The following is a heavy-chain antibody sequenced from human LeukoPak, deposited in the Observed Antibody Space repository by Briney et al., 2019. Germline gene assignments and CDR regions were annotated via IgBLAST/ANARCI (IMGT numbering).Heavy chain of an antibody. V-gene: IGHV4-4*07. J-gene: IGHJ6*02. Sequence: SETLSLTCTVSGGSISSYYWSWIRQPAGKGLEWIGRIYTSGSTNYNPSLKSRVTMSVDTSKSQFSLKLSSVTAADTAVYYCARDPDFLTGYGMDVWGQGTTVTVSS. CDR2: IYTSGST. D-gene: IGHD7-27*01. CDR1: GGSISSYY. CDR3: ARDPDFLTGYGMDV.